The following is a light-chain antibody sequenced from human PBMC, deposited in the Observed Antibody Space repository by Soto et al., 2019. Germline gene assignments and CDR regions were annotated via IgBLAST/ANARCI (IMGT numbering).Light chain of an antibody. CDR1: QSISNW. Sequence: DIQMTQSPSTLSASVGDRVTITCRASQSISNWLAWYQQRPGRAPQLLIHKASTLETGVPSRFSGSGSGTEFTLTISSLQPDDFASYFRQQYDSFPLTFGGGTKVDIK. V-gene: IGKV1-5*03. CDR3: QQYDSFPLT. J-gene: IGKJ4*01. CDR2: KAS.